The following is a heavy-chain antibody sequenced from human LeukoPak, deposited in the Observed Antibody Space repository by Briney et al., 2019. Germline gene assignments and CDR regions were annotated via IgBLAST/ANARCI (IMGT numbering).Heavy chain of an antibody. CDR1: GFTFSSYG. D-gene: IGHD6-6*01. Sequence: GGSLRLSCAAPGFTFSSYGMHWVRQAPGKGLEWVAVISYDGSNKYYADSVKGRFTISRDNSKNTLYLQMNSLRAEDTAVYYCARGVRIAARSTLRNDYWGQGTLVTVSS. V-gene: IGHV3-30*12. CDR2: ISYDGSNK. J-gene: IGHJ4*02. CDR3: ARGVRIAARSTLRNDY.